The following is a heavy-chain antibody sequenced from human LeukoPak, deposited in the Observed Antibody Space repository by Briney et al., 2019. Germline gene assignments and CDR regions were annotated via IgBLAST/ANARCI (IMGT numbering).Heavy chain of an antibody. CDR3: ARDNYYGSGALGY. CDR2: INHSGST. V-gene: IGHV4-34*01. CDR1: GGSFSGYY. Sequence: ASETLSLTCAVYGGSFSGYYWSWIRQPPVKGLEWIGEINHSGSTNYNPSLKSRVTISVDTSKNQFSLKLSSVTAADTAVYYCARDNYYGSGALGYWGQGTLVTVSS. D-gene: IGHD3-10*01. J-gene: IGHJ4*02.